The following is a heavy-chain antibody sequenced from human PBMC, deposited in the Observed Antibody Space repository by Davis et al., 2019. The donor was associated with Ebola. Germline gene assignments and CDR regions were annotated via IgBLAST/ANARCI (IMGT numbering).Heavy chain of an antibody. J-gene: IGHJ4*02. CDR1: GGSISSSSYY. D-gene: IGHD5-18*01. CDR3: ARGRYSYVRGSDY. V-gene: IGHV4-39*07. CDR2: IYYSGST. Sequence: SETLSLTCTVSGGSISSSSYYWGWIRQPPGKGLEWIGSIYYSGSTNYNPSLKSRVTISVDTSKNQFSLKLSSVTAADTAVYYCARGRYSYVRGSDYWGQGTLVTVSS.